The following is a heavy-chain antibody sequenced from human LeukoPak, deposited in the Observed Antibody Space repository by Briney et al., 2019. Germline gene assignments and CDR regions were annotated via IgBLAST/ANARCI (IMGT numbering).Heavy chain of an antibody. CDR3: ARDFSGYGAFDI. CDR2: ISSSSSYI. D-gene: IGHD3-22*01. J-gene: IGHJ3*02. CDR1: GFTFSSYS. V-gene: IGHV3-21*01. Sequence: GGSLRLSCAASGFTFSSYSMNWVRQAPGKGLEWVSSISSSSSYIYYADSVKGRFTISRDNAKNSLYLQMNSLRAEGTAVYYCARDFSGYGAFDIWGQGTMVTVSS.